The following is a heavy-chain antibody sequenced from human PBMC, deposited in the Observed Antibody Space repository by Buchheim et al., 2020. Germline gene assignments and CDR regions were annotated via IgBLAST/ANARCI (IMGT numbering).Heavy chain of an antibody. Sequence: QVQLVQSGAEVKKPGSSVKVSCKASGGTFSSYAISWVRQAPGQGLEWMGRIIPILGIANYAQKFQGRVTITAYKSTSTAYMELSSLRSEDTAVYYCARGGRGYYYDSSGYYPPYYYYGMDVWGQGTT. CDR3: ARGGRGYYYDSSGYYPPYYYYGMDV. J-gene: IGHJ6*02. CDR2: IIPILGIA. D-gene: IGHD3-22*01. V-gene: IGHV1-69*04. CDR1: GGTFSSYA.